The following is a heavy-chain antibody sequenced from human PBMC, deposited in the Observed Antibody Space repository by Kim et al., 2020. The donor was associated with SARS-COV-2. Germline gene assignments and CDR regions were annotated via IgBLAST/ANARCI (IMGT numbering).Heavy chain of an antibody. J-gene: IGHJ6*02. CDR3: ARANSGSYYYGMDV. D-gene: IGHD3-10*01. V-gene: IGHV3-30*01. Sequence: SVKCRFTISRDNSKNTLYLQMDSLRAEDTAVYYCARANSGSYYYGMDVWGQGTTVTVSS.